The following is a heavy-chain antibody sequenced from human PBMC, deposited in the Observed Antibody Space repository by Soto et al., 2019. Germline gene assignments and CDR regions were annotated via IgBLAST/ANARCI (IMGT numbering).Heavy chain of an antibody. V-gene: IGHV4-61*08. CDR1: GGSISSGDYY. CDR3: ARAVPRGHGYNFDS. D-gene: IGHD5-18*01. J-gene: IGHJ4*02. Sequence: SETLSLTCTVSGGSISSGDYYWSWIRQPPGKGLEWIGYIYYSGSTNYNPSLKSRVTISVDTSKNQFSLKLSSVTAADTAVYYCARAVPRGHGYNFDSWGQGTLVTVSS. CDR2: IYYSGST.